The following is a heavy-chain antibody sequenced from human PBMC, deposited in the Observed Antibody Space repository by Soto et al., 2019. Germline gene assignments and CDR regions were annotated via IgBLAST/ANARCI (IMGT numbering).Heavy chain of an antibody. J-gene: IGHJ4*02. Sequence: QVQLVESGGGVVQPGRSLRLSCAASGFTFSSYGMHWVRQAPGKGLEWVAVIWYDGSSKYYADSVKGRFTISRDNSKNTLYLQMNSLRAEDTAVYYCARDIAAADWGQGTLVTVCS. CDR2: IWYDGSSK. CDR3: ARDIAAAD. CDR1: GFTFSSYG. V-gene: IGHV3-33*01. D-gene: IGHD6-13*01.